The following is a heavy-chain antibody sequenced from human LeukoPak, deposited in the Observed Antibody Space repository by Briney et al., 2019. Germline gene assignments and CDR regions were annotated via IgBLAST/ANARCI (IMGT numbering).Heavy chain of an antibody. CDR2: ISYDGSNK. CDR1: GFTFSSYG. J-gene: IGHJ6*02. D-gene: IGHD3-22*01. V-gene: IGHV3-30*03. Sequence: GGSLRLSCAASGFTFSSYGMHWVRQAPGKGLEWVTTISYDGSNKYYADSVKGRLTISRDNSNNTLYLHMNSLRAEDTALYYCASQKANFYDSSGDVWGQGTTVTVSS. CDR3: ASQKANFYDSSGDV.